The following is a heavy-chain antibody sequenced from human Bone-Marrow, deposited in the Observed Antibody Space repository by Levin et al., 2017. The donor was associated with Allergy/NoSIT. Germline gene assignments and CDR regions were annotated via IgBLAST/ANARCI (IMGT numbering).Heavy chain of an antibody. CDR2: ISYDGSDN. V-gene: IGHV3-30*18. CDR1: GFTFSNYG. Sequence: GESLKISCAVSGFTFSNYGMHWVRQAPGKGLEWVALISYDGSDNDYADSVKGRFPISRDSSKNTLYLQMNSLRAEDTAVYYCAKLLPWLVLTAPFDYWGQGTLVTVSS. CDR3: AKLLPWLVLTAPFDY. J-gene: IGHJ4*02. D-gene: IGHD6-19*01.